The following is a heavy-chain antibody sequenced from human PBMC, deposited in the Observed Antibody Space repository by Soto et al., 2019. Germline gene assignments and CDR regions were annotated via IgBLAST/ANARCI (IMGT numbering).Heavy chain of an antibody. CDR2: IKSKTDGGTT. CDR3: TTAGWAAAGPLNMDV. CDR1: GFTFSNAW. J-gene: IGHJ6*03. Sequence: PGGSLRLSCAASGFTFSNAWMSWVRQAPGKGLEWVGRIKSKTDGGTTDYAAPVKGRFTISRDDSKNTLYLQMNSLKTEDTAVYYCTTAGWAAAGPLNMDVWGKGTTVTVSS. D-gene: IGHD6-13*01. V-gene: IGHV3-15*01.